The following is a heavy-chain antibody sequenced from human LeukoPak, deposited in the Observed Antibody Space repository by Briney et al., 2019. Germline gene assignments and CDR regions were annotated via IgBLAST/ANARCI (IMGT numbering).Heavy chain of an antibody. V-gene: IGHV4-38-2*01. CDR1: GYSISSGYY. D-gene: IGHD6-19*01. CDR2: IYHSGST. Sequence: PSETLSLTCDVSGYSISSGYYWGWIRQPPGKGLEWIGSIYHSGSTHYNPFLKSRVTISVDTSKNQFSLKLSSVTAADTAVYYCARNSSGHSFDYWGQGTLVTVSS. CDR3: ARNSSGHSFDY. J-gene: IGHJ4*02.